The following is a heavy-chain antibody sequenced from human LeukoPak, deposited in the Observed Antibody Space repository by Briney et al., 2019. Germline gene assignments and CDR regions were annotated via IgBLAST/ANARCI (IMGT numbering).Heavy chain of an antibody. V-gene: IGHV3-30-3*02. D-gene: IGHD3-10*01. CDR1: GFSLSDYW. CDR2: ISDDGSRQ. Sequence: GGSLRLSCVVSGFSLSDYWMYWVRQPPGKGLEWVAFISDDGSRQHYADSVEGRFTISRDNSKNTLNLQMNSLRAEDTAVYYCVKDRTGTYTLDYWGQGTLVTVSS. CDR3: VKDRTGTYTLDY. J-gene: IGHJ4*02.